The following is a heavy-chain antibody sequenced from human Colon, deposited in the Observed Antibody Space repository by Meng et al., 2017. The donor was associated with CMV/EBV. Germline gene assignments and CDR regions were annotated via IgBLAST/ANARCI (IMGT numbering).Heavy chain of an antibody. V-gene: IGHV1-2*06. Sequence: KAAGYTFTNYYRHWVRQAPGQGLEWMGRINPNSGGTDYAQKFQGRVTMTRDTSISTAYMDLSWLKSDDTAVYYCARGGERGHQTLDPWGQGALVTVSS. CDR2: INPNSGGT. J-gene: IGHJ5*02. CDR3: ARGGERGHQTLDP. CDR1: GYTFTNYY. D-gene: IGHD1-1*01.